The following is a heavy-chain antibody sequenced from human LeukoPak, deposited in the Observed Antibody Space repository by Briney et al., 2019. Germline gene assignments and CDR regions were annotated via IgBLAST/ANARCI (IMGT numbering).Heavy chain of an antibody. Sequence: PGRSLRLSCAASGFTFSSYAMHWVRQALGKGLEWVAVISYDGSNKYYADSVKGRFTISRDNSKNTLYLQMNSLRAEDTAVYYCARRGYSYGSTGYYFDYWGQGTLVTVSS. CDR3: ARRGYSYGSTGYYFDY. CDR2: ISYDGSNK. D-gene: IGHD5-18*01. V-gene: IGHV3-30-3*01. J-gene: IGHJ4*02. CDR1: GFTFSSYA.